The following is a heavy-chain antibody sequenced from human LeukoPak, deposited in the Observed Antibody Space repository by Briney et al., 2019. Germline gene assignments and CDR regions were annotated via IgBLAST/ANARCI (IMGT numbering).Heavy chain of an antibody. CDR3: ARDVYCSSTTRSYYFDY. CDR1: GYTFTSYA. D-gene: IGHD2/OR15-2a*01. V-gene: IGHV1-3*04. J-gene: IGHJ4*02. CDR2: INTGNGNT. Sequence: ASVKVSCKASGYTFTSYAMHWVRQAPGQRLEWMGWINTGNGNTKYSQKFQGRVTITADESTSTAYMELSSLRSEDTAVYYCARDVYCSSTTRSYYFDYWGQGTLVTVSS.